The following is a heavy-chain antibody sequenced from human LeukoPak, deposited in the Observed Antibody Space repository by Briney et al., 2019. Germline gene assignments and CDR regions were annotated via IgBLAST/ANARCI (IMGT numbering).Heavy chain of an antibody. CDR1: GGSISSSTYY. J-gene: IGHJ4*02. Sequence: SETLSLTCTVSGGSISSSTYYWGWIRQPPGNGLEWIGSFYYSGSTHYNPSLKSRVTISVDTSKNQFSLKLSSVTAADTAVYYCARGPEDFWSGYYPFDYWGQGTLVTVSS. V-gene: IGHV4-39*01. D-gene: IGHD3-3*01. CDR2: FYYSGST. CDR3: ARGPEDFWSGYYPFDY.